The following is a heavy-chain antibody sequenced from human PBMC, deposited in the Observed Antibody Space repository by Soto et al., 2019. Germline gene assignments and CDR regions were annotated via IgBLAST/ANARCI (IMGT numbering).Heavy chain of an antibody. CDR2: ISLSGST. V-gene: IGHV4-59*01. CDR1: GVSISSYY. Sequence: PSETLSLTCTVSGVSISSYYWSWIRQPPGKGLEWIGYISLSGSTSYNPSLKSRVTISRDTSKNQFFLKLTSVTAADTAVSYCARGEAVSGERENWFDPWGQGTLVTVSS. J-gene: IGHJ5*02. D-gene: IGHD6-25*01. CDR3: ARGEAVSGERENWFDP.